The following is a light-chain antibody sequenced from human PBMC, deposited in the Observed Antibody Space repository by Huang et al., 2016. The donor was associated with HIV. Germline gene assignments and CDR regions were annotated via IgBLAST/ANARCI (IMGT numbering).Light chain of an antibody. J-gene: IGKJ2*01. CDR1: QSISSN. CDR2: GAS. V-gene: IGKV3-15*01. Sequence: EIVMTQSPATLSVSPGGRATLSCRASQSISSNLAWYQQKHGQAPRRLIYGASTRATGNPVRFSGGGSGTDFTLTISSLQSEDFAVYFCQHYNNWPVYTFGQGTNLEIK. CDR3: QHYNNWPVYT.